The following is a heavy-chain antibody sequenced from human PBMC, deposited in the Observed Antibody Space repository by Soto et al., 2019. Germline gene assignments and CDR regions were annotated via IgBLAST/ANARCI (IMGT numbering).Heavy chain of an antibody. CDR1: GYTFISYG. D-gene: IGHD5-12*01. V-gene: IGHV1-18*01. CDR2: ISPYNGNT. J-gene: IGHJ3*02. CDR3: ARDQTKWLTDAFDI. Sequence: HVQLVQSGAEVKKPGASLKVSCKASGYTFISYGVSWVRQAPGHGLEWLGWISPYNGNTNYAQKFQGRITMTTDTSTSTVYMDLRILRTDDTAVYYCARDQTKWLTDAFDIWGQGTMVVVSS.